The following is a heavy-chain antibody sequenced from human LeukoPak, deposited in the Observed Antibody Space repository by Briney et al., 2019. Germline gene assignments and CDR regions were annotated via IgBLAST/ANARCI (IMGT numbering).Heavy chain of an antibody. Sequence: PSETLSLTCTVSGGSISSSGYYWGWIRQPPGKVLEWIGRSYYSGSTYNNQSLKRRVTISVDKSKNQFSLKLSSVTAADTAVYYCARHLCSSSMYGWFDPWGQGTLVTVSS. D-gene: IGHD6-13*01. V-gene: IGHV4-39*01. CDR1: GGSISSSGYY. CDR3: ARHLCSSSMYGWFDP. J-gene: IGHJ5*02. CDR2: SYYSGST.